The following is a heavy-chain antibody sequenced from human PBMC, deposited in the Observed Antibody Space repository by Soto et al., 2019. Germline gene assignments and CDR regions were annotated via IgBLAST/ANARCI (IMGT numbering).Heavy chain of an antibody. D-gene: IGHD3-22*01. CDR3: ARGDYDSSGYYHY. V-gene: IGHV4-34*01. J-gene: IGHJ4*02. CDR1: GGSFSGYY. CDR2: INHSGST. Sequence: QVQLQQWGAGLLKPSETLSLTCAVYGGSFSGYYWSWIRQPPGKGLEWIGEINHSGSTNYNPSLKGRVTISVDTSENQFSLKLSSVTAADTAVYYCARGDYDSSGYYHYWGQGTLVTVSS.